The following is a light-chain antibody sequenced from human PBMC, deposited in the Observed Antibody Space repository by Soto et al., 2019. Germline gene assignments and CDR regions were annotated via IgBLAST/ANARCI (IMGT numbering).Light chain of an antibody. CDR1: NIGTFS. V-gene: IGLV3-21*02. CDR2: DDS. Sequence: SYGLTQPPSVSLAPGQTARISCAGNNIGTFSVHWYQQRPGQAPVLVVHDDSDRSSGVPERFSGSNSGNTATLTISRVEAGDEADYYCQVWDSGSDHVVFGGGTKGTVL. J-gene: IGLJ2*01. CDR3: QVWDSGSDHVV.